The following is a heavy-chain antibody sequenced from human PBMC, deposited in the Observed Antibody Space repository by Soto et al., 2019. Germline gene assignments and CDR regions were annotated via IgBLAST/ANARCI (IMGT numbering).Heavy chain of an antibody. V-gene: IGHV3-72*01. Sequence: EVQLVESGGGLVQPGGSLRLSCAASGFGFGDHYMDWVRQAPGKGLEWVGRNRNKANSYSTEYAASVRGRFNISRDDSQNLLYLRMSSLKTEDTAVYYCARGGIVGAKGYFDYWGQGTLVTVSS. CDR1: GFGFGDHY. CDR3: ARGGIVGAKGYFDY. CDR2: NRNKANSYST. D-gene: IGHD1-26*01. J-gene: IGHJ4*02.